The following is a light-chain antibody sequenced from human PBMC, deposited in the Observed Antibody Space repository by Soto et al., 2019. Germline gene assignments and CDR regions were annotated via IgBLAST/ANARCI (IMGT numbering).Light chain of an antibody. CDR2: GAS. CDR1: QSVINN. CDR3: QQYGGVPYT. Sequence: EIVMTQSPATLSVSPGERATRSCWASQSVINNLAWYQQKPGQAPRLLIYGASSGATGIPDRFSGSGSGTDFTLTISRLEPEDFAIYYCQQYGGVPYTFGQGTKVDIK. J-gene: IGKJ2*01. V-gene: IGKV3-20*01.